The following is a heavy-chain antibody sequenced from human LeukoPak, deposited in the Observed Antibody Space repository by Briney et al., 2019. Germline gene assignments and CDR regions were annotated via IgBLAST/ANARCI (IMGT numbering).Heavy chain of an antibody. J-gene: IGHJ5*02. CDR1: GGSISSYY. V-gene: IGHV4-59*08. D-gene: IGHD4/OR15-4a*01. Sequence: PSETLSLTCTVSGGSISSYYWRWIRQPPGKGLEWIGYIYYSGGTNYNPSLKSRVTISVDTSKNQFSLKLSSVTAADTAVYYCARGASTPLDPWGQGTLVTVSS. CDR3: ARGASTPLDP. CDR2: IYYSGGT.